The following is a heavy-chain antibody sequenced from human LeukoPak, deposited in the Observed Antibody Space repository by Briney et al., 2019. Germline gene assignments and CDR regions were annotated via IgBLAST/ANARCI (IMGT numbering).Heavy chain of an antibody. J-gene: IGHJ4*02. CDR1: GFSFSTFW. CDR2: ISGSGGST. V-gene: IGHV3-23*01. D-gene: IGHD5-18*01. CDR3: ARVDIGMAKPYDY. Sequence: GGSLRLSCATSGFSFSTFWMHWVRQAPGKGLEWVSAISGSGGSTYYADSVKGRFTISGDNSKNTLDLQMNSLRDEDTAVYYCARVDIGMAKPYDYWGQGILVTVSS.